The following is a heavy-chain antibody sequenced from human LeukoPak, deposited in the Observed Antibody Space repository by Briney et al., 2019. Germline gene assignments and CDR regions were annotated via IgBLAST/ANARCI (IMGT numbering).Heavy chain of an antibody. Sequence: ASVKVSCKASGYTFTSYYMHWVRQAPGQGLEWMGIINPSGGSTSYAQKFQGRVTVTRDTSTSTVYMELSSLRSEDTAVYYCARDQERYSYGYVSYYYYGMDVWGQGTTVTVSS. CDR2: INPSGGST. D-gene: IGHD5-18*01. CDR3: ARDQERYSYGYVSYYYYGMDV. J-gene: IGHJ6*02. CDR1: GYTFTSYY. V-gene: IGHV1-46*01.